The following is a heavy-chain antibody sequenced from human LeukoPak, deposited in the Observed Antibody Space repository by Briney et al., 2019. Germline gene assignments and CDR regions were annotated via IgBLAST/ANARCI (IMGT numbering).Heavy chain of an antibody. V-gene: IGHV1-24*01. J-gene: IGHJ4*02. CDR2: FDPEDGET. D-gene: IGHD6-19*01. Sequence: GASVKVSCKVSGYTLTELSMHWVRQAPGKGLEWMGGFDPEDGETIYAQKFQGRVTMTEDTSTDTAYMELRRLRSDDTAVYYCARVSQWLPPYYFEYWGQGTLVTVSS. CDR3: ARVSQWLPPYYFEY. CDR1: GYTLTELS.